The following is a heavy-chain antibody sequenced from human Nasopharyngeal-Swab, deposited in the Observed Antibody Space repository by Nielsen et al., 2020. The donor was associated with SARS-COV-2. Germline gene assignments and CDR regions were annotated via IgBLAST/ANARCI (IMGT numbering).Heavy chain of an antibody. Sequence: SETLSLTCTVSGGSISSGGYYWSWIRQHPGKGLEWIGYIYYSGSTYYNPSLKSRVTISVDTSKNQFSLKLSSVTAADTAVYYCARGRLPGGDYENYWGQGTLVTVSS. CDR2: IYYSGST. CDR1: GGSISSGGYY. D-gene: IGHD4-17*01. CDR3: ARGRLPGGDYENY. V-gene: IGHV4-31*03. J-gene: IGHJ4*02.